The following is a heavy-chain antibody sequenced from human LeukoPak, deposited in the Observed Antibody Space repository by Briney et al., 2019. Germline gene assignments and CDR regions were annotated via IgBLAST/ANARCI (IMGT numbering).Heavy chain of an antibody. CDR2: IDNSGST. J-gene: IGHJ4*02. Sequence: SDTLSLTCTVSGGSVSRGNYNWSWIRQPPGKGLEWIGFIDNSGSTNYNPSLKSRVTISRDTSKSQFSLRLTSVTAADTAVYFCAVLQSHRPLDYWGQGTLVTVSS. V-gene: IGHV4-61*01. CDR3: AVLQSHRPLDY. D-gene: IGHD2/OR15-2a*01. CDR1: GGSVSRGNYN.